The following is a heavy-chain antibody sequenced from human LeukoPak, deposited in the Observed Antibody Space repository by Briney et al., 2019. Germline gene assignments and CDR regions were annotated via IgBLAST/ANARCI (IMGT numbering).Heavy chain of an antibody. Sequence: PGGSLRLSCAASGFTFNNYAMSWVRQAPGKGLGWVSAISGSGGSTYYADSVKGRFTISRDNSKNTLYLQMNSLRAEDTAVYYCAKDNDFWSGYYRDYWGQGTLVTVSS. CDR1: GFTFNNYA. D-gene: IGHD3-3*01. J-gene: IGHJ4*02. V-gene: IGHV3-23*01. CDR3: AKDNDFWSGYYRDY. CDR2: ISGSGGST.